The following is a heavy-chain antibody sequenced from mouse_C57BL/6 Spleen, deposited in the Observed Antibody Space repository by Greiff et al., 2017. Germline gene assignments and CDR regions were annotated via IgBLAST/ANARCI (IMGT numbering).Heavy chain of an antibody. CDR1: GFTFSDYG. V-gene: IGHV5-17*01. D-gene: IGHD1-1*01. J-gene: IGHJ2*01. CDR2: ISSGSSTI. Sequence: EVQGMESGGGLVKPGGSLKLSCAASGFTFSDYGMHWVRQAPEKGLEWVAYISSGSSTIYYADTVKGRFTISRDNAKNTLFLQMTSLRSEDTAMYYCAREATVHYFDYWGQGTTLTVSS. CDR3: AREATVHYFDY.